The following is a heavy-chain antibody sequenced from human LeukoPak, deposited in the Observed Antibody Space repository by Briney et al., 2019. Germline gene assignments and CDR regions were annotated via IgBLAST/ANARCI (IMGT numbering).Heavy chain of an antibody. CDR1: GYSISTGYY. J-gene: IGHJ6*03. CDR3: ARSGYSGYDYLSYYYYYMDV. Sequence: PSETLSLTCTVSGYSISTGYYWDWIRQPPGKGLEWIGTFYHGGSTYYNPSLKSRVTISVDTSKNQFSLKLSSVTAADTAVYYCARSGYSGYDYLSYYYYYMDVWGKGTTVTVSS. V-gene: IGHV4-38-2*02. D-gene: IGHD5-12*01. CDR2: FYHGGST.